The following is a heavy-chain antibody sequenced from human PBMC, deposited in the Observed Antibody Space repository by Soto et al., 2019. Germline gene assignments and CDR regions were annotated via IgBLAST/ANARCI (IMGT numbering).Heavy chain of an antibody. CDR1: GNTFTNFG. D-gene: IGHD2-2*01. CDR3: ARVIPGAEAWFDP. CDR2: ISAYTDDP. J-gene: IGHJ5*02. Sequence: QGQLVQSGAEVKKPGASVKVSCTASGNTFTNFGVTWVRQAPGQGLEWMGWISAYTDDPNYAQKFQGRVTMTIGTAPSTAYLDLRRLTSDDTAVYYCARVIPGAEAWFDPWGQGTLVTVSS. V-gene: IGHV1-18*01.